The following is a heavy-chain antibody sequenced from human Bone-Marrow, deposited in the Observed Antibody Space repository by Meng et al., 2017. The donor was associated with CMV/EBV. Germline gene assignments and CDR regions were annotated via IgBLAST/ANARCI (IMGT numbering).Heavy chain of an antibody. CDR3: ARDHRAQERGRYGMDV. V-gene: IGHV3-33*01. Sequence: GESLKISCAASGFTFSSYGMHWVRQAPGQGVEGGAVIWYDGSNKYYAESVKRRFTISRDNSKNPLYLQMNCLRDEDTAVYYSARDHRAQERGRYGMDVWGQGTTVTVSS. D-gene: IGHD1-14*01. CDR1: GFTFSSYG. CDR2: IWYDGSNK. J-gene: IGHJ6*02.